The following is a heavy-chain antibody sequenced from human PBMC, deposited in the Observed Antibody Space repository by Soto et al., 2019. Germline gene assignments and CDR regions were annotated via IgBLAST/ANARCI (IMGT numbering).Heavy chain of an antibody. V-gene: IGHV1-8*01. J-gene: IGHJ4*02. CDR3: ARDYYDSSGPPPGNY. Sequence: ASVKVSCKASGYTFTSYDINWVRQATGQGLEWMGWMNPNSGNTSYAQKFQGRVTMTRDTSTSTVYMELRSLRSDDTAVYYCARDYYDSSGPPPGNYWGQGTLVTVSS. CDR1: GYTFTSYD. CDR2: MNPNSGNT. D-gene: IGHD3-22*01.